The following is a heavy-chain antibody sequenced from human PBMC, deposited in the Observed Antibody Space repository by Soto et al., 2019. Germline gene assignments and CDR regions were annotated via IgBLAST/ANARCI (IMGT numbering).Heavy chain of an antibody. V-gene: IGHV1-69*08. CDR1: GGTFSSYT. J-gene: IGHJ4*02. CDR2: IIPILGIA. Sequence: QVQLVQSGAEVKKPGSSVKVSCKASGGTFSSYTISWVRQAPGQGLEWMGRIIPILGIANYAQKFQGRVTITADKSTSTAYMELSSLRSEDTSVYYCARDLGYCSGGSCPRVAYWGQGTLVTVSS. D-gene: IGHD2-15*01. CDR3: ARDLGYCSGGSCPRVAY.